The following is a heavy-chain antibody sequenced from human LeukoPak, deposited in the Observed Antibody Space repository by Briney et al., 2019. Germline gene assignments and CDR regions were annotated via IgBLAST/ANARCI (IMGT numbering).Heavy chain of an antibody. V-gene: IGHV1-18*01. Sequence: ASVKVSCKASGYTFTSYGISWVRQAPGQGLEWMGWISAYNSNAKYAQRLQGRVTMTTDTSTSTAYMELRSLRSDDTAVYYCARAGSRYYYYMDVWGKGTTVTVSS. CDR3: ARAGSRYYYYMDV. D-gene: IGHD5/OR15-5a*01. CDR1: GYTFTSYG. J-gene: IGHJ6*03. CDR2: ISAYNSNA.